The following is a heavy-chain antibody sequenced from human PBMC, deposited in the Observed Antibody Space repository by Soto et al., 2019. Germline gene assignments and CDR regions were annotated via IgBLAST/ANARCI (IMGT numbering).Heavy chain of an antibody. V-gene: IGHV1-18*01. D-gene: IGHD6-13*01. Sequence: GASVKVSCKASGYTFTSYGISWVRQAPGQGLEWMGWISAYNGNTNYAQKLQGRVTMTTDTSTSTAYMELRSLRSDDTAVYYCARDKSSSWYETPDYWGQGTLVTVSS. CDR3: ARDKSSSWYETPDY. J-gene: IGHJ4*02. CDR2: ISAYNGNT. CDR1: GYTFTSYG.